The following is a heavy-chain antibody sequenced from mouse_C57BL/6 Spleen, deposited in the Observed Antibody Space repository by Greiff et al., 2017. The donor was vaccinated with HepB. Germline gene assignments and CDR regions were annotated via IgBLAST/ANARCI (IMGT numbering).Heavy chain of an antibody. CDR3: AKSIYDGYRYYAMDY. J-gene: IGHJ4*01. CDR2: ISSGSSTI. CDR1: GFTFSDYG. Sequence: DVKLVESGGGLVKPGGSLKLSCAASGFTFSDYGMHWVRQAPEKGLEWVAYISSGSSTIYYADTVKGRFTISRDNAKNTLFLQMTSLRSEDTAMYYCAKSIYDGYRYYAMDYWGQGTSVTVSS. V-gene: IGHV5-17*01. D-gene: IGHD2-3*01.